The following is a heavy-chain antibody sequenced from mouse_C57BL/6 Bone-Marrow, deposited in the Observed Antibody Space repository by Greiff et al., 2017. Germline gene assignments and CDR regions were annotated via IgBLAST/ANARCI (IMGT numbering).Heavy chain of an antibody. CDR3: ARGYDYDYAMDY. D-gene: IGHD2-4*01. CDR2: INPNYGTT. CDR1: GYSFTDYN. V-gene: IGHV1-39*01. J-gene: IGHJ4*01. Sequence: QLQQSGPELVKPGASVKISCKASGYSFTDYNMNWVKQSNGKSLEWIGIINPNYGTTSYNQKFKGKATLTVDQSSSTAYMQLNSRTSEDSAVYCCARGYDYDYAMDYWGQGTSVTVSS.